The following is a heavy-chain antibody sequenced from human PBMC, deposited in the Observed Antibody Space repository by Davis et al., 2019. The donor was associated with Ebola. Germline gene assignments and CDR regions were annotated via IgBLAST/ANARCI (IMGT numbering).Heavy chain of an antibody. Sequence: AASVKVSCKATGYNFNHYYVNWVRQAPGQGLEWMGWISAYNGNTNYAQKLQGRVTMTTDTSTSTAYMELRSLRSDDTAVYYCARGQQLVDYFDYWGQGTLVTVSS. V-gene: IGHV1-18*04. CDR2: ISAYNGNT. J-gene: IGHJ4*02. CDR3: ARGQQLVDYFDY. D-gene: IGHD6-13*01. CDR1: GYNFNHYY.